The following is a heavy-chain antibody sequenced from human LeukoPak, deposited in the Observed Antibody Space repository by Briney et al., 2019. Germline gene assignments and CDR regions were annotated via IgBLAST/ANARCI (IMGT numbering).Heavy chain of an antibody. CDR3: ARQGDGGRAFDY. CDR2: IYYRGST. Sequence: SETLSLTCTASGGSITSSSYYWGWIRQPPGKGLEWIGTIYYRGSTYYNPSLKSRVSISVDTSKNQFSLRLTSVTGTDTAVYYCARQGDGGRAFDYWGQGILVTVSS. D-gene: IGHD4-23*01. J-gene: IGHJ4*02. CDR1: GGSITSSSYY. V-gene: IGHV4-39*01.